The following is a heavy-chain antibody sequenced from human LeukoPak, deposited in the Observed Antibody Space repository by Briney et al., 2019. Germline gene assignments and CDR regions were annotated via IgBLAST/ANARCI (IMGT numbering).Heavy chain of an antibody. V-gene: IGHV3-21*01. CDR3: ARDAFWSGYYLIDY. CDR1: GFTFSSYS. D-gene: IGHD3-3*01. CDR2: ISSSSSYI. Sequence: GGSLRLSCAASGFTFSSYSMNWVRQAPGKGLEWVSSISSSSSYIYYADSVKGRFTISRDNAKNSLYLQMNSLRAEDTAVYYCARDAFWSGYYLIDYWGQGTLVTVSS. J-gene: IGHJ4*02.